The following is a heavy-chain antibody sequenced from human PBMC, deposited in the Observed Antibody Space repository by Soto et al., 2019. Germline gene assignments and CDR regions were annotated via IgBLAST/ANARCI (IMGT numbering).Heavy chain of an antibody. CDR1: GYTFTGYY. CDR2: INPNSGGT. Sequence: QVQLVQSGAEVKKPGASVKVSCKASGYTFTGYYMHWVRQAPGQGLEWMGWINPNSGGTNYAQKFQGRVTMTRYTAISTAYMELSRLRSDDTAVYYCARGRVLRYFDWSRSRYYYGMDVWGQGTTVTVSS. CDR3: ARGRVLRYFDWSRSRYYYGMDV. V-gene: IGHV1-2*02. J-gene: IGHJ6*02. D-gene: IGHD3-9*01.